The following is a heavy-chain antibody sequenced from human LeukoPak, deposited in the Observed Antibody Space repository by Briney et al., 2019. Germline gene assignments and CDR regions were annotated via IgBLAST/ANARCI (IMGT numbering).Heavy chain of an antibody. CDR3: ATTVRGYRFYFDY. D-gene: IGHD5-18*01. CDR1: GGSFSGYY. Sequence: SETLSLTCAVYGGSFSGYYWSWIRQPPGKGLEWIGEINHSGSTNYNPSLKSRVTISVDTSKNQFSLKLSSVTAADTAVYYRATTVRGYRFYFDYWGQGTLVTVSS. CDR2: INHSGST. V-gene: IGHV4-34*01. J-gene: IGHJ4*02.